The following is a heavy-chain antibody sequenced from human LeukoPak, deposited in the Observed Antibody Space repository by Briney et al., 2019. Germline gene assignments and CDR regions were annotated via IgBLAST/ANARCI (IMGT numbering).Heavy chain of an antibody. J-gene: IGHJ5*02. Sequence: GASVKVSCKASGGTFSSYAISWVRQAPGQGLEWMGGIIPIFGTANYAQKFQGRVTMTRDTSTSTVYMELSSLRSEDTAVYYCARGGGDRDGYNTDWFDPWGQGTLVTVSS. CDR2: IIPIFGTA. D-gene: IGHD5-24*01. CDR1: GGTFSSYA. CDR3: ARGGGDRDGYNTDWFDP. V-gene: IGHV1-69*05.